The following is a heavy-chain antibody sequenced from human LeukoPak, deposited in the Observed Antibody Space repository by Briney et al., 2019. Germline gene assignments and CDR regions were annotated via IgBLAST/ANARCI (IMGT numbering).Heavy chain of an antibody. CDR1: GFTFSSDA. V-gene: IGHV3-23*01. Sequence: GGSLRLSCAASGFTFSSDAMSWVRQAPGKGLQWVSSISGSGGTTYFADSVKGRFTISRDNSKNTVYLQMNSLRAEDTAVYYCAKDLYSSSWFWEGDWVPGTLVTVSS. D-gene: IGHD6-13*01. J-gene: IGHJ4*02. CDR3: AKDLYSSSWFWEGD. CDR2: ISGSGGTT.